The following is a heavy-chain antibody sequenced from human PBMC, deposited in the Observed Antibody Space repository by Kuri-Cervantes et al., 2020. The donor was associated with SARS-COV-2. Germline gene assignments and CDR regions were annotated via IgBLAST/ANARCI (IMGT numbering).Heavy chain of an antibody. CDR2: INPNSGGT. V-gene: IGHV1-2*04. Sequence: ASVKVSCKASGYTFTGHYMHWVRQAPGQGLEWMGWINPNSGGTNYAQKFQGWVTMTRDTSISTVYMELSRLRSDDTAVYYRARSTLFRRLVVISQGGAFDIWGQGTMVTVSS. D-gene: IGHD3-22*01. CDR1: GYTFTGHY. J-gene: IGHJ3*02. CDR3: ARSTLFRRLVVISQGGAFDI.